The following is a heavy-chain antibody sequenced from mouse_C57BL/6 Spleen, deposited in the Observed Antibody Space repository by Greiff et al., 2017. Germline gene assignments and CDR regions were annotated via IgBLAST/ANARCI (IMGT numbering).Heavy chain of an antibody. D-gene: IGHD1-2*01. CDR2: INPNNGGT. CDR3: ATYTTAYYAMDY. Sequence: EVQLQQSGPELVKPGASVKISCKASGYTFTDYYMNWVKQSHGKSLEWIGDINPNNGGTSYNQKFKGKATLTVDKSSSTAYMELRSLTSEDSAVYYCATYTTAYYAMDYWGQGTSVTVSS. CDR1: GYTFTDYY. V-gene: IGHV1-26*01. J-gene: IGHJ4*01.